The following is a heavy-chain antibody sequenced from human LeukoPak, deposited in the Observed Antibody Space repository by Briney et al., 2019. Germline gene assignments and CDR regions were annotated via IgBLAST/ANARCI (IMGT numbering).Heavy chain of an antibody. D-gene: IGHD6-19*01. Sequence: GGSLRLSCAASGFTFSSYGMHWVRQAPGNGLEWVAVIWYDGSNKYYADSVKGRFTISRDNSKNTLYLQMNSLRAEDTAVYYCARDSLIAVAGTGLDYWGQGTLVTVSS. CDR1: GFTFSSYG. J-gene: IGHJ4*02. V-gene: IGHV3-33*01. CDR2: IWYDGSNK. CDR3: ARDSLIAVAGTGLDY.